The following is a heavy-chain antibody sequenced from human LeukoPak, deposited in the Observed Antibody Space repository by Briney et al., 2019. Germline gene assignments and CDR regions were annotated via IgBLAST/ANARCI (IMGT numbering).Heavy chain of an antibody. CDR2: ILSDGNNK. V-gene: IGHV3-30-3*01. Sequence: PGGSLRLSCRASGFILSSQAMHWVRQAPGKGLEWVAVILSDGNNKYYADSVKGRFTLSRDNSKNTLYLQMNSLRPEDTAVYYCARDPGFLQQLGTQFDYWGQGTLVTVSS. J-gene: IGHJ4*02. CDR3: ARDPGFLQQLGTQFDY. D-gene: IGHD6-13*01. CDR1: GFILSSQA.